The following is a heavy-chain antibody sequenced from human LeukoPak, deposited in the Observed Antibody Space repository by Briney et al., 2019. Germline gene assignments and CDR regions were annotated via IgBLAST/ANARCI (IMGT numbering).Heavy chain of an antibody. Sequence: SETLSLTCTVSGGSITSDVYYWSWIRQHPGKGLEWIGYIYSGSTSYNPSLESRVTISVDTSKNQFSLSLTSVTAADTAVYYCASSRYYYGAGSTNWFDPWGQGTPVTVSS. V-gene: IGHV4-31*03. CDR3: ASSRYYYGAGSTNWFDP. CDR1: GGSITSDVYY. CDR2: IYSGST. J-gene: IGHJ5*02. D-gene: IGHD3-10*01.